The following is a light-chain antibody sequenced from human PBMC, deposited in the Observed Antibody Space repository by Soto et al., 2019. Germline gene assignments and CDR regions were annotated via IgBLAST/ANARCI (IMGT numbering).Light chain of an antibody. V-gene: IGKV1-33*01. J-gene: IGKJ5*01. CDR2: DAS. Sequence: DVQMTQSPSSLSASVEYRVTITCKASQNINNYLNWYQQKPGRAPKLLIYDASNLEAGVPSRFRGSGSGTDFTFTISRLQPEDIATYYCQQYENLPTFGQGTRLEI. CDR3: QQYENLPT. CDR1: QNINNY.